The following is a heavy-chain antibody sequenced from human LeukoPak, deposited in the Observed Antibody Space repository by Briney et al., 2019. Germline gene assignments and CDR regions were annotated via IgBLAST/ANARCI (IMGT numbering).Heavy chain of an antibody. CDR3: ARAPSPYYYGSGSYSSGDYYYYMDV. Sequence: ASVKVSCKASGYTFTSYYMHWVRQAPGQGLEWMGIINPSGGSTSYAQKFQGRVTITADESTSTAYMELSSLRSEDTAVYYCARAPSPYYYGSGSYSSGDYYYYMDVWGKGTTVTISS. D-gene: IGHD3-10*01. CDR1: GYTFTSYY. CDR2: INPSGGST. V-gene: IGHV1-46*01. J-gene: IGHJ6*03.